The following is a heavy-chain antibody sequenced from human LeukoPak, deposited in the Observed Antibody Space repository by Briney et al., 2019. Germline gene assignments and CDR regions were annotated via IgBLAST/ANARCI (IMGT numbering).Heavy chain of an antibody. CDR2: ISGYNDNT. Sequence: GASVKVSSKASGYIFTSYGISWVRQAPGQGLEWMGWISGYNDNTNYAQKFQDRVTMTTDTSTSTAYMELRSLRSDDTAMYYCARDSRQPYCGANCYSDYWGQGTLVTVSS. CDR3: ARDSRQPYCGANCYSDY. CDR1: GYIFTSYG. D-gene: IGHD2-21*02. V-gene: IGHV1-18*01. J-gene: IGHJ4*02.